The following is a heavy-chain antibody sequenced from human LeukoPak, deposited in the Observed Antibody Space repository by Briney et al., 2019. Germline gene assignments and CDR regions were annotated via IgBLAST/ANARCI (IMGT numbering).Heavy chain of an antibody. D-gene: IGHD1-14*01. CDR2: ISSSSDII. Sequence: PGGSLRLSCAASGFIFSTYTMNWVRQAPGRGPEYVSSISSSSDIIHYAESVKSRFTMSRDNAQNSLFLQMNSLRAEDTAVYYCAKDLSLTAWGQGTLVTVSS. CDR1: GFIFSTYT. V-gene: IGHV3-21*04. J-gene: IGHJ5*02. CDR3: AKDLSLTA.